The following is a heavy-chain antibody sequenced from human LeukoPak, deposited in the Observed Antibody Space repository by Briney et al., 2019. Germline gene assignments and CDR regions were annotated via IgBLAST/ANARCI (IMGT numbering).Heavy chain of an antibody. Sequence: SETLSLTCTVSGGSISSSSYYWSWIRQPPGKGLEWIGEINHSGSTNYNPSLKSRVTISVDTSKNQFSLKLSSVTAADTAVYYCARSGRSYRNRYYFDYWGQGTLVTVSS. D-gene: IGHD1-26*01. CDR2: INHSGST. CDR1: GGSISSSSYY. J-gene: IGHJ4*02. V-gene: IGHV4-39*07. CDR3: ARSGRSYRNRYYFDY.